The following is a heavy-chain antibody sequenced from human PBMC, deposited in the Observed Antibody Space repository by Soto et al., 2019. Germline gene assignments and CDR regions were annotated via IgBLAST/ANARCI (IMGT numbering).Heavy chain of an antibody. J-gene: IGHJ4*02. D-gene: IGHD6-6*01. Sequence: GSLRLSCAASGFTFSSYAMSWVRQSPGKGLEWVSAISGSGGSTYYAGSVKGRFTISRDNSKNTLYLQMNSLRAEDTAVYYCAKVRRYSSSSGLVDYWGQGTLVTVS. CDR3: AKVRRYSSSSGLVDY. CDR2: ISGSGGST. V-gene: IGHV3-23*01. CDR1: GFTFSSYA.